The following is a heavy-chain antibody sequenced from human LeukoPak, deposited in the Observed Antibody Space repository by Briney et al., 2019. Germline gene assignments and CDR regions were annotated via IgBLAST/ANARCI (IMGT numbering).Heavy chain of an antibody. J-gene: IGHJ4*02. V-gene: IGHV3-48*03. CDR2: ISSSSSTI. D-gene: IGHD5-12*01. CDR3: AINGGGDSGYGNFDY. CDR1: GFTFSSYE. Sequence: PGGSLRLSCAASGFTFSSYEMNWVRQAPGKGLEWVSYISSSSSTIYYADSVKGRFTTSRDNAKNSLYLQMNSLRAEDTAFYYCAINGGGDSGYGNFDYWGQGTLVTVSS.